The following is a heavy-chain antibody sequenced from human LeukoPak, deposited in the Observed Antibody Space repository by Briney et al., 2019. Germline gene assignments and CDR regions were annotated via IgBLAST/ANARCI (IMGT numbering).Heavy chain of an antibody. CDR1: GFTVSSNY. CDR3: ARIVAGGAFDI. Sequence: GGCLRLSCAASGFTVSSNYMTWVRQAPGKGLEWVSVIYSGGSTYYADSVKGRFTISRDNSKNTLYLQMNSLRAEDTAVYYCARIVAGGAFDIWGQGTMVTVSS. D-gene: IGHD1-26*01. J-gene: IGHJ3*02. V-gene: IGHV3-66*01. CDR2: IYSGGST.